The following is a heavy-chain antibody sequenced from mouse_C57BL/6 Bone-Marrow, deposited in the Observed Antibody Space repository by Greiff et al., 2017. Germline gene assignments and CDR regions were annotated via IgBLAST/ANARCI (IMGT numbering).Heavy chain of an antibody. Sequence: VQLQQSGAELVRPGASVKLSCTASGFNIKDDYMHWVKQRPEQGLEWIGWIDPENGDTEYASKFQGKATITADTSSNTAYLQLSSLTSEDTAVYDCTRDYESHYWGQGTSVTVSS. CDR3: TRDYESHY. CDR2: IDPENGDT. CDR1: GFNIKDDY. D-gene: IGHD2-4*01. V-gene: IGHV14-4*01. J-gene: IGHJ4*01.